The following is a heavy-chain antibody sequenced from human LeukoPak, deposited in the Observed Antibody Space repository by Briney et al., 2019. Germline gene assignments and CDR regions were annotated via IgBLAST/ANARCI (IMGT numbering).Heavy chain of an antibody. J-gene: IGHJ3*02. CDR2: IYYRGST. CDR3: ARAGDTVDEAFDI. V-gene: IGHV4-30-4*07. D-gene: IGHD4-23*01. Sequence: PSETLSLTCAVSGGSISSGDYSWNWIRQPPGKGLEWIGYIYYRGSTYYTPSLKSRVSISLDTSKNQFSLKVSSLTAADTAVYYCARAGDTVDEAFDIWGQGTMVTVPS. CDR1: GGSISSGDYS.